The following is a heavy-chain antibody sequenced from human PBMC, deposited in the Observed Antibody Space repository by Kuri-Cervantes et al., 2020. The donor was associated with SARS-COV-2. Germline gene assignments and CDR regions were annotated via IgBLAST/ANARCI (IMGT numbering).Heavy chain of an antibody. Sequence: SETLSLTCTVSGGSISSHYWSWIRQPPGKGLEWIGYIYYSGSTNYNPSLKSRVTISVDTSKNQFSLKLSSVTAADTAVYYCARGTKVATSEYYHYMDVWGKGTTVTVSS. CDR2: IYYSGST. J-gene: IGHJ6*03. D-gene: IGHD5-12*01. V-gene: IGHV4-59*11. CDR1: GGSISSHY. CDR3: ARGTKVATSEYYHYMDV.